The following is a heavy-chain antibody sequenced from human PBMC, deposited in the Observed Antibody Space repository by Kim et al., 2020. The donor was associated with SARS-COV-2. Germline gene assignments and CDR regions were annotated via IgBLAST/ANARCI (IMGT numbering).Heavy chain of an antibody. J-gene: IGHJ3*02. D-gene: IGHD3-10*01. CDR3: AREGTEYGSGSYYENAFDI. V-gene: IGHV1-46*01. Sequence: ASVKVSCKASGYTFTSYYMHWVRQAPGQGLEWMGIINPSGGSTSYAQKFQGRVTMTRDTSTSTVYMELSSLRSEDTAVYYCAREGTEYGSGSYYENAFDIWGQGTMVTVSS. CDR1: GYTFTSYY. CDR2: INPSGGST.